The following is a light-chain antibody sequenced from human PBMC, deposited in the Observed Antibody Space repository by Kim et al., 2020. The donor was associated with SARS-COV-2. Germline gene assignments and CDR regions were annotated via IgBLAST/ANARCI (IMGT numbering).Light chain of an antibody. Sequence: SPGERATLSCRASQSVRSSHLAWYQQKPGQAPRLLIYGASSRATGIPDRFSGSGSGTDHTLTISRLEPEDFAVYYCQQFDSSLWTFGQGTKVDIK. CDR2: GAS. CDR3: QQFDSSLWT. CDR1: QSVRSSH. J-gene: IGKJ1*01. V-gene: IGKV3-20*01.